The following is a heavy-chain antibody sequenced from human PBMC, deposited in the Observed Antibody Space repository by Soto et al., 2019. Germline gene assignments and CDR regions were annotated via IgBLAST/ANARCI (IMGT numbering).Heavy chain of an antibody. J-gene: IGHJ5*02. Sequence: QVQLVQSGAEVKKPGSSVKVSCKASGGTFSSYTISWVRQAPGQGLEWMGRIIPILGIANYAQKFQGRVTITADKSTSTAYMELRSLRSEDTAVYYCARDRATGLRYFDWENWFDPGGQGTLVTVSS. CDR2: IIPILGIA. D-gene: IGHD3-9*01. CDR1: GGTFSSYT. V-gene: IGHV1-69*08. CDR3: ARDRATGLRYFDWENWFDP.